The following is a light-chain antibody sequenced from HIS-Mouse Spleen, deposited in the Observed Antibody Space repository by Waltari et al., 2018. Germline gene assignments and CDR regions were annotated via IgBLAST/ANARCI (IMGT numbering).Light chain of an antibody. Sequence: QSALTQPRSASGSPGQSVTISCTGTSSDVGGDTYVSWYQQPPGKAPKLMIYDVSKRPSGVPDRFSGSKSGNTASLTISGLQAEDEADYYCCSYAGSYTLVFGGGTKLTVL. CDR1: SSDVGGDTY. J-gene: IGLJ2*01. V-gene: IGLV2-11*01. CDR3: CSYAGSYTLV. CDR2: DVS.